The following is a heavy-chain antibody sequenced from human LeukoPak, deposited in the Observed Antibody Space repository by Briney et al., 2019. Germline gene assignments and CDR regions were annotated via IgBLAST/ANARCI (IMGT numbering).Heavy chain of an antibody. J-gene: IGHJ3*01. CDR3: ATWTSGDAFDV. D-gene: IGHD1-1*01. Sequence: KPSETLSLTCTVSGGPIGIYYWSWIRQAPGKGLEWIGFMYYGGKSNANSSLKSRVTISVDTSTNQLSLRLDSVTASDTAVYYCATWTSGDAFDVWGPGTMVTVSS. V-gene: IGHV4-59*08. CDR1: GGPIGIYY. CDR2: MYYGGKS.